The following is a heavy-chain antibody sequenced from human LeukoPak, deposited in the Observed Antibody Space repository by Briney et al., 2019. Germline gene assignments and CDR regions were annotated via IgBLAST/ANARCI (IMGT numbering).Heavy chain of an antibody. CDR2: INHSGST. V-gene: IGHV4-34*01. CDR1: GGSFSGYC. Sequence: SETLSLTCAVYGGSFSGYCWSWIRQPPGKGLEWIGEINHSGSTNYNPSLKSRVTISVDTSKNQFSLKLSSVTAADTAVYYCARGYYGSGKPRNYYYYYGMDVWGKGTTVTVSS. J-gene: IGHJ6*04. D-gene: IGHD3-10*01. CDR3: ARGYYGSGKPRNYYYYYGMDV.